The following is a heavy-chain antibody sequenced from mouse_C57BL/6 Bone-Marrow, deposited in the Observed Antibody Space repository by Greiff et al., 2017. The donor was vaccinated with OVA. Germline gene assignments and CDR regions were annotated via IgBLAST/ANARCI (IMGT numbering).Heavy chain of an antibody. V-gene: IGHV1-26*01. CDR1: GYTFTDYY. D-gene: IGHD1-1*01. CDR3: AGIITTGFDY. CDR2: INPNNGGT. Sequence: EVQLQQSGPELVKPGASVKISCKASGYTFTDYYMNWVKQSHGKSLEWIGDINPNNGGTSYNQKFKGKATLTVDKSSSTDYMELRSLTSEDSAVYYCAGIITTGFDYWGQGTTLTVSS. J-gene: IGHJ2*01.